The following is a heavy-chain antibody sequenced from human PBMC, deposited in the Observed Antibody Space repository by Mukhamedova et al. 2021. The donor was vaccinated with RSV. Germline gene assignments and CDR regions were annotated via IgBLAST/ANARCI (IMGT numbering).Heavy chain of an antibody. CDR3: ARARQQFSSGWYEFAY. D-gene: IGHD6-19*01. CDR2: ISYSGST. V-gene: IGHV4-59*01. Sequence: GYISYSGSTNYNPSLNSRVTISADTSKNQISLQLNSVTTADTAVYFCARARQQFSSGWYEFAYWGQGTLVTVSS. J-gene: IGHJ4*02.